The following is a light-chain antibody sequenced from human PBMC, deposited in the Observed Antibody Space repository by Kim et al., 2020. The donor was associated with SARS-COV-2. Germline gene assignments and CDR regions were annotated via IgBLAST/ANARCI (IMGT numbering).Light chain of an antibody. Sequence: QLVLTQSPSASASMGDSVKLTCTLSSGHSSYAIAWHQQQPEKGPRYLMKLNSDGSHSKGDGIPDRFSGSSSGAERYLTISSLQSEDEADYYCQTWGTGIQSVFGGWTQLTVL. J-gene: IGLJ2*01. CDR3: QTWGTGIQSV. CDR1: SGHSSYA. V-gene: IGLV4-69*01. CDR2: LNSDGSH.